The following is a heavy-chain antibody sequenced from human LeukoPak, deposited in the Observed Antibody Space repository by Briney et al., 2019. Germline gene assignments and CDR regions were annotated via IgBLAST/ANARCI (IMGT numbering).Heavy chain of an antibody. CDR2: ISAYNGNT. J-gene: IGHJ4*02. D-gene: IGHD5-18*01. CDR3: ARQVDTVMALPDY. Sequence: GASVKVSCKASGYTFTSYGLSWVRQAPGQGLERMGWISAYNGNTNYAQKLQGRVTMTIDTSTTTAYLELRSLRSDDTAIYYCARQVDTVMALPDYWGQGTLVIVSS. V-gene: IGHV1-18*01. CDR1: GYTFTSYG.